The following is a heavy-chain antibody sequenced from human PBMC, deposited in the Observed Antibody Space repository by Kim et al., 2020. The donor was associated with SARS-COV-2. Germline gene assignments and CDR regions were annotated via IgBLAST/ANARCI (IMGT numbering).Heavy chain of an antibody. CDR2: SGGSN. J-gene: IGHJ4*02. V-gene: IGHV3-23*01. Sequence: SGGSNHYADSVGGRFTISRDNSKNTVYLQMNSLRAEDTAVYYCANLTGGYWGQGTLVTVSS. CDR3: ANLTGGY. D-gene: IGHD3-9*01.